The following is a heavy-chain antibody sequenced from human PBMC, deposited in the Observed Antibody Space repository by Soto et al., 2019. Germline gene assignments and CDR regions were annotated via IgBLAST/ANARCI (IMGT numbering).Heavy chain of an antibody. Sequence: QVQLVQSGAEVKKPGSSVKVSCKSSGGTFSSYAISWVRQAPGQGLEWMGGTIPIFGTANYAQKFQGRVTITADKSTSTAYMELSSLRSEDTAVYYCAREVGLRFLEWLEYYYGMDVWGQGTTVTVSS. CDR3: AREVGLRFLEWLEYYYGMDV. V-gene: IGHV1-69*06. J-gene: IGHJ6*02. CDR2: TIPIFGTA. D-gene: IGHD3-3*01. CDR1: GGTFSSYA.